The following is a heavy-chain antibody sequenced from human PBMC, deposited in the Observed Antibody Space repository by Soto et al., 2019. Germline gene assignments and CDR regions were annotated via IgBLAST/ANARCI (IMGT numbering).Heavy chain of an antibody. V-gene: IGHV3-15*07. J-gene: IGHJ6*02. Sequence: EVQLVDSGGGLVKPGGSLRLSCEASGFSVSNAWMNWVRQAPGKGLEWVGRIKTRDEGETTNYAAPVKGRFTISRDDSKNTLYLQMNSLKTEDTAVYYCTTGSVEGSWGQGTTVTVSS. CDR1: GFSVSNAW. CDR3: TTGSVEGS. CDR2: IKTRDEGETT. D-gene: IGHD2-15*01.